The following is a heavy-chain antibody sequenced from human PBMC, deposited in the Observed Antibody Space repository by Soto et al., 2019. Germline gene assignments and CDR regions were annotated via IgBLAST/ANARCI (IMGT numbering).Heavy chain of an antibody. J-gene: IGHJ4*02. D-gene: IGHD6-13*01. V-gene: IGHV4-4*02. CDR3: ARAYLYSSSGRKYYFDY. Sequence: SETLSLTCAVSSGSISSSNWWSWVRQPPGKGLEWIGEIYHSGSTNYNPSLKSRVTISVDKSKNQFSLKLSSVTAADTAVYYCARAYLYSSSGRKYYFDYWGQGTLVTVSS. CDR2: IYHSGST. CDR1: SGSISSSNW.